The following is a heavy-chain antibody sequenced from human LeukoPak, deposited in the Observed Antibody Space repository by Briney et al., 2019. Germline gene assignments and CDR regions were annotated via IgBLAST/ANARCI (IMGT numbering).Heavy chain of an antibody. CDR1: GYTFTGYY. D-gene: IGHD5-12*01. CDR3: ARDIRYSGYTAYYMDV. V-gene: IGHV1-2*02. CDR2: INPNSGGT. J-gene: IGHJ6*03. Sequence: ASVKVSCKASGYTFTGYYIHWVRQAPGQGLEWMGWINPNSGGTNYAQKFQGRVTMTRDTSISTAYMELSRLRSDDTAVYYCARDIRYSGYTAYYMDVWGKGTTVTVSS.